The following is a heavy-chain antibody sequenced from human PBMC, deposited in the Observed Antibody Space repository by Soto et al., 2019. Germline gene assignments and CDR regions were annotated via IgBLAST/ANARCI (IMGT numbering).Heavy chain of an antibody. V-gene: IGHV4-59*01. CDR2: ISYSGTT. CDR3: ARGGGTGYNGLDV. D-gene: IGHD6-25*01. J-gene: IGHJ6*02. CDR1: GGSISSDY. Sequence: SETLSLTCTVSGGSISSDYWSWIRQAPGKGLEWIGYISYSGTTNYNSPLKRRVTISIDTSKNQFSLKLSSVTAADTAVYYCARGGGTGYNGLDVWGQGTTVTVSS.